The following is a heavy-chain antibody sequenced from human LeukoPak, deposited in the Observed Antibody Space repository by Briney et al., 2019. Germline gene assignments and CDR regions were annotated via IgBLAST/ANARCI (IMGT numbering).Heavy chain of an antibody. V-gene: IGHV4-34*01. CDR2: INHSGST. CDR3: ARGSSGWYYSDY. D-gene: IGHD6-19*01. J-gene: IGHJ4*02. CDR1: GGSFSGYY. Sequence: SETLSLTCAVYGGSFSGYYWSWIRQPPGKGLEWIGEINHSGSTNYNPSLKSRVTISVDTSKNQFSLKLSSVTAADTAVYYCARGSSGWYYSDYWGQGTLVTVSS.